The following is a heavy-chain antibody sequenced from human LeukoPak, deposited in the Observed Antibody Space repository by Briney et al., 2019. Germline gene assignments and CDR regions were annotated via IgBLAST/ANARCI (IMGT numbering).Heavy chain of an antibody. D-gene: IGHD1-26*01. V-gene: IGHV4-39*01. J-gene: IGHJ4*02. CDR1: GGSISSSSYY. Sequence: SETLSLTCTVSGGSISSSSYYWGWIRQPPGKGLEWIGSIYYSGSTYYNPSLKSRVTISVDTSKNQFSLKLSSVTAADTAVYYCARPGIVGATTLFDYWGQGTLVTVSS. CDR2: IYYSGST. CDR3: ARPGIVGATTLFDY.